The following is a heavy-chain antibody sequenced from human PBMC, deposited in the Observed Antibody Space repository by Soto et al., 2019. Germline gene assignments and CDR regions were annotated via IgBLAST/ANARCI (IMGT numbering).Heavy chain of an antibody. V-gene: IGHV1-69*02. J-gene: IGHJ4*02. CDR2: IIPILGIA. CDR1: GGTFSSYT. Sequence: SVTVSCKASGGTFSSYTISWVRQAPGQGLEWMGRIIPILGIANYAQKFQGRVTITADKSTSTAYMELSSLRSEDTAVYYCAIRTTVTTSYLDYWGQGTLVTVSS. D-gene: IGHD4-17*01. CDR3: AIRTTVTTSYLDY.